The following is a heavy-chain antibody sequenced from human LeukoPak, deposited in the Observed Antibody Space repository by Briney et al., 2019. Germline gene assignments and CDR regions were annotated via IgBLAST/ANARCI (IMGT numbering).Heavy chain of an antibody. Sequence: GGSLRLSCAASGFTFSSYAMSWVRQAPGKGLEWVSAISGSGGSTYYADSVKGRFTISRDNSKNTLYLQMNSLRAEDTAVYYCAKVPYPLWFNYYMDVWGKGTTVTVSS. D-gene: IGHD3-10*01. CDR1: GFTFSSYA. CDR3: AKVPYPLWFNYYMDV. J-gene: IGHJ6*03. CDR2: ISGSGGST. V-gene: IGHV3-23*01.